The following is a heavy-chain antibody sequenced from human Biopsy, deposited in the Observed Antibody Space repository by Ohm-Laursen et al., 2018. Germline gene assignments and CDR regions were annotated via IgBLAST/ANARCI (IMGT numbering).Heavy chain of an antibody. CDR3: ARGYSRRVSIFEASIYWFDT. CDR2: MIPSSGKP. D-gene: IGHD6-6*01. CDR1: GYSFSTYD. Sequence: ASVKVSCKASGYSFSTYDVNWVRQARGQGLEWMGWMIPSSGKPGYAQRFQGRVTLTMNTSISTAYMELSGLRSEDTAVYFCARGYSRRVSIFEASIYWFDTWGQGTLVTVSS. V-gene: IGHV1-8*01. J-gene: IGHJ5*02.